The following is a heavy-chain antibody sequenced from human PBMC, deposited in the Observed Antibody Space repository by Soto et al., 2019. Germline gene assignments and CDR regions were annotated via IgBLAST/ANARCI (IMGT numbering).Heavy chain of an antibody. Sequence: EVQLVETGGGLIQTGGSLRLSCAASGFTVSGNYMSWVRQAPGKGLEWVSVIYNGGGTYYADSVKVRFTISRDNSKNTLYLQMNSLRAEDTAVYYCASTRGSSYDYWGQGTLVTVSS. CDR1: GFTVSGNY. D-gene: IGHD6-6*01. V-gene: IGHV3-53*02. CDR2: IYNGGGT. J-gene: IGHJ4*02. CDR3: ASTRGSSYDY.